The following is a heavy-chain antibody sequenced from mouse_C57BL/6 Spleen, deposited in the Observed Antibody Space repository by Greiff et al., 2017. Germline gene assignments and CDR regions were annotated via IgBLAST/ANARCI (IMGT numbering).Heavy chain of an antibody. D-gene: IGHD1-1*01. J-gene: IGHJ4*01. CDR3: AREDYGSSPYYAMDY. CDR1: GYAFSSSW. V-gene: IGHV1-82*01. CDR2: SYPGDGDT. Sequence: QVQLQQSGPELVKPGASVKISCKASGYAFSSSWMNWVKQRPGKGLEWIGRSYPGDGDTNYNGKFKGKATLTADKSSSTAYMQLSSLTSEDSAVYFCAREDYGSSPYYAMDYWGQGTSVTVSS.